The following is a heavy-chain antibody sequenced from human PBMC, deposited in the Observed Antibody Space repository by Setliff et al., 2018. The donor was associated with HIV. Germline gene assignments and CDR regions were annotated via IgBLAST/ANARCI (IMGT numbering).Heavy chain of an antibody. D-gene: IGHD3-3*01. Sequence: GGSLRLSCAASGFTFSSYWMHWVRQAPGRGLVWVSRINSDGSSTSYADSVKGRFTISRDNAKNTLYLQMSSLRAEDTAVYYCARDKGPYNFWSGYDTHYFDYWGQGTLVTVSS. V-gene: IGHV3-74*01. J-gene: IGHJ4*02. CDR2: INSDGSST. CDR3: ARDKGPYNFWSGYDTHYFDY. CDR1: GFTFSSYW.